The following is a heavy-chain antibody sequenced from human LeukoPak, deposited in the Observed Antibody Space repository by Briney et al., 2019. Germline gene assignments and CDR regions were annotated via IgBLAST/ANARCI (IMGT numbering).Heavy chain of an antibody. CDR3: ARVEDSSGYDWFDP. V-gene: IGHV4-30-4*01. Sequence: SETLSLTCTVSGGSISSGDHYWSWIRQPPGKGLEWIGYIYYSGSTYYNPSLKSRLTISVDTSKNQFSLKLSSVTAADTAVYYCARVEDSSGYDWFDPWGQGALVTVPS. CDR1: GGSISSGDHY. D-gene: IGHD3-22*01. J-gene: IGHJ5*02. CDR2: IYYSGST.